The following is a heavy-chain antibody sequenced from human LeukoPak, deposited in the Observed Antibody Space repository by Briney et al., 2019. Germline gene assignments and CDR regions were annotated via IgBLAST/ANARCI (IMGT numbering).Heavy chain of an antibody. CDR1: GGSISSSSYY. V-gene: IGHV4-39*07. CDR3: ARDLPPRVY. J-gene: IGHJ4*02. CDR2: IYYSGST. Sequence: SETLSLTCTVSGGSISSSSYYWGWIRQPPGKGLEWIGSIYYSGSTNYNPSLKSRVTISVDTSKNQFSLKLSSVTAADTAVYYCARDLPPRVYWGQGTLVTVSS.